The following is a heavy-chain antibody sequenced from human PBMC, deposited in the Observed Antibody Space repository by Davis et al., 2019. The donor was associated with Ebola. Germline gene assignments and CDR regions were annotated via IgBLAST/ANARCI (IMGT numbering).Heavy chain of an antibody. V-gene: IGHV3-74*01. CDR1: GFTFNNYW. D-gene: IGHD4-11*01. Sequence: GESLKISCVASGFTFNNYWMHWVRQAPGKGPMWVSRINNDGSWTSYADSVKGRFTISRDNAKNTLYLQMNSLRAEDTAVYYCAKRSDYRSFDYWGQGTLVTVSS. CDR2: INNDGSWT. CDR3: AKRSDYRSFDY. J-gene: IGHJ4*02.